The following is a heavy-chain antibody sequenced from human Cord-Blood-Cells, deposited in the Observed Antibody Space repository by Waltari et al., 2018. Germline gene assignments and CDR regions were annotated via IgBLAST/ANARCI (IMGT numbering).Heavy chain of an antibody. V-gene: IGHV3-21*01. CDR1: GFTFSSYS. Sequence: EVQLVESGGGLVKPGGSLRLSCAASGFTFSSYSMNWVRQAPGKGLEWVSSISSSSYIYYADSVKGRVTISRDNAKNSLYLQMNSLRAEDTAVYYCARDKGIVVVTADAFDIWGQGTMVTVSS. D-gene: IGHD2-21*02. J-gene: IGHJ3*02. CDR2: ISSSSYI. CDR3: ARDKGIVVVTADAFDI.